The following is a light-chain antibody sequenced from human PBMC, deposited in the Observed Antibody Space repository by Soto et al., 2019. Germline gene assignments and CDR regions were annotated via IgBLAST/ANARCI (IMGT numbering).Light chain of an antibody. CDR3: MQALQTPRT. CDR2: LGS. Sequence: DIVMTQSPLSLPVTPGEPASISCRSSQSLLHSNGYNYLDWYLQKPGQSPQLLIYLGSNRSSGVPDRFSGSGSGTDFTLKISRVEAEEGGVYYCMQALQTPRTFGGGTKVEIK. J-gene: IGKJ4*01. V-gene: IGKV2-28*01. CDR1: QSLLHSNGYNY.